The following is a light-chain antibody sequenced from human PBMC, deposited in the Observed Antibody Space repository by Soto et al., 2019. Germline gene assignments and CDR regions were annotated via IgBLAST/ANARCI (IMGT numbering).Light chain of an antibody. J-gene: IGKJ2*01. CDR2: GAS. CDR3: QQYHNWPPYT. CDR1: QSVSTN. V-gene: IGKV3-15*01. Sequence: EIVMTQSPATLSVSPGERATLSCRASQSVSTNLDWYQQKPGQAPRLLMYGASPRATGIPARFSGSGSGTEFTLNISSMQYEDFAVYYCQQYHNWPPYTFGQGTKLEIK.